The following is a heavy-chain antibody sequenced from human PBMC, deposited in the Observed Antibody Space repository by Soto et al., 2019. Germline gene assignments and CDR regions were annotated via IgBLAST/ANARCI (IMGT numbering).Heavy chain of an antibody. Sequence: SETLSLTCTVSGGSISSYYWSWIRQAPGKGLEWIGYIYYSGNTNYNPSLKSRVTISVDTSKNQFSLKLSSVTAADTAVYYCARSPNGYSSSWYGYYYGMDVWGQGATVTVSS. CDR1: GGSISSYY. CDR3: ARSPNGYSSSWYGYYYGMDV. D-gene: IGHD6-13*01. J-gene: IGHJ6*02. CDR2: IYYSGNT. V-gene: IGHV4-59*01.